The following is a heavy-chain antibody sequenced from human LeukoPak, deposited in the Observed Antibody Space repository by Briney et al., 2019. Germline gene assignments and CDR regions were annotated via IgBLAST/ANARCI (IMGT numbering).Heavy chain of an antibody. J-gene: IGHJ5*02. CDR3: ARSVRGGGSYWFDH. Sequence: GGSLRLSCAASGFTFSSYAMSWVRQAPGKGLEWVSAISGSGGSTYYADSVKGRFTISRDNSKNTLYLQMNSLRAEDTAVYYCARSVRGGGSYWFDHWGQGTLVTVSS. V-gene: IGHV3-23*01. CDR1: GFTFSSYA. D-gene: IGHD1-26*01. CDR2: ISGSGGST.